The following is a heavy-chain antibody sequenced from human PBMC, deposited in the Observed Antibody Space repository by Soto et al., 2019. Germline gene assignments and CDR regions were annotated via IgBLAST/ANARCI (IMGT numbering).Heavy chain of an antibody. CDR3: ARRPHWSGRRMYV. D-gene: IGHD3-3*01. CDR2: INHSGST. J-gene: IGHJ6*03. Sequence: SETLSLTCAVYGGSFSGYYWSWIRQPPGKGLEWIGEINHSGSTNYNPSLKSRVTISVDTSKNQFSLKLSSVTAADTAVYYCARRPHWSGRRMYVWGKGTTVTVSS. CDR1: GGSFSGYY. V-gene: IGHV4-34*01.